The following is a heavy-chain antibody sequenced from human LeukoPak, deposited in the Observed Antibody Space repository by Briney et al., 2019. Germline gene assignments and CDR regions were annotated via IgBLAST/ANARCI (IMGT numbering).Heavy chain of an antibody. CDR3: AAFYYDSSGYYQFDY. J-gene: IGHJ4*02. V-gene: IGHV4-59*08. Sequence: SETLSLTCTVPGGSISSYYWSWIRQPPGKGLEWIGSIYYSGSTNYNPSLKSRVTISVDTSKNQFSLKLSSVTAADTALYYCAAFYYDSSGYYQFDYWGQGTLVTVSS. CDR2: IYYSGST. D-gene: IGHD3-22*01. CDR1: GGSISSYY.